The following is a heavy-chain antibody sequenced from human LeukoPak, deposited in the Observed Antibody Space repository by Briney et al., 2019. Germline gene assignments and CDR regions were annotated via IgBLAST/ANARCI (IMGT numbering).Heavy chain of an antibody. CDR1: GHSISSGYF. V-gene: IGHV4-38-2*02. D-gene: IGHD6-19*01. J-gene: IGHJ4*02. CDR3: ARRIAVTGSFDY. Sequence: NASETLSLTCTVSGHSISSGYFWGWIRQPPGKGLEWIGSIYHSGSTHYNPSLKSRVTISIITSKNQFSLKLGSVTATDTALYYCARRIAVTGSFDYWGQGILVTVSS. CDR2: IYHSGST.